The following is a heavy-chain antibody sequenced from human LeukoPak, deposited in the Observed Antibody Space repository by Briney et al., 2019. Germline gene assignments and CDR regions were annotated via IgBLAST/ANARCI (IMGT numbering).Heavy chain of an antibody. CDR1: GFTFENFA. CDR2: IIYDGNNK. CDR3: ARAISGSYYDFDY. V-gene: IGHV3-30*04. J-gene: IGHJ4*02. D-gene: IGHD1-26*01. Sequence: PGGSLRLSCAASGFTFENFAMHWVRQAPGKGLEWLTSIIYDGNNKYYADAVKDRFTISRDNSVNTLFLQMDSLRAEDTAVYYCARAISGSYYDFDYWGQGTLVTVSS.